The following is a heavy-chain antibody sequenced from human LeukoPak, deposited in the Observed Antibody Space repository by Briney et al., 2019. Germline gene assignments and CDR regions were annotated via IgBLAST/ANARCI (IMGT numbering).Heavy chain of an antibody. CDR2: ISSSSSYI. D-gene: IGHD6-6*01. CDR1: GFTFSSYS. CDR3: ANSPVAARTTYYYYMDV. Sequence: PGGSLRLSCAASGFTFSSYSMNWVRQAPGKGLEWVSSISSSSSYIYYADSVKGRFTISRDNAKNSLYLQMNSLRAEDTAVYYCANSPVAARTTYYYYMDVWGKGTTVTVSS. V-gene: IGHV3-21*01. J-gene: IGHJ6*03.